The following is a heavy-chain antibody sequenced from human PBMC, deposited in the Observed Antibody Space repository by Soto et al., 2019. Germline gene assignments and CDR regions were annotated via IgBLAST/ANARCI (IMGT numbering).Heavy chain of an antibody. CDR2: ISAYNGTT. CDR3: ASDTPPADY. CDR1: GYTFTSYY. Sequence: QVQLVQSGAEVKKPGASVKVSCKASGYTFTSYYISWVRQAPGQGLEWMGWISAYNGTTNYAQKLQGRVTMTTETSTSTASLEPRSLSSDDTAVYYCASDTPPADYWGQGTLVTVSS. V-gene: IGHV1-18*01. J-gene: IGHJ4*02.